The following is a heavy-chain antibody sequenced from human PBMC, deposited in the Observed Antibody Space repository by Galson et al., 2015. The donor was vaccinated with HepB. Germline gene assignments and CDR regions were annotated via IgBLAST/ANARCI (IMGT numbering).Heavy chain of an antibody. CDR1: GFTFSSYG. CDR2: IWYDGSNK. CDR3: ARRGGTTGRGGMAV. D-gene: IGHD2-15*01. J-gene: IGHJ6*02. V-gene: IGHV3-33*08. Sequence: SLRLSCAASGFTFSSYGMHWVRQALGKGLEWVALIWYDGSNKYYADSVKGRFTISRDNSKNTLYLQMNSLRAEDTAVYYCARRGGTTGRGGMAVWGQGTTVTVSS.